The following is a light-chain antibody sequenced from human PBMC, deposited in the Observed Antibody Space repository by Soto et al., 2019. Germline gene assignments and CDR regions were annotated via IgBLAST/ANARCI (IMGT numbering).Light chain of an antibody. CDR3: SSYAATNKVT. CDR2: DVT. V-gene: IGLV2-8*01. Sequence: QSVLTQPPSASGSPGQSVTISCTGASSDIGGYNSVSWYQHHPAKAPKLIIYDVTKRPSGVPDRFSGSKSGNTASLTVSGLQAGDEADYFCSSYAATNKVTFGGGTKLTVL. J-gene: IGLJ2*01. CDR1: SSDIGGYNS.